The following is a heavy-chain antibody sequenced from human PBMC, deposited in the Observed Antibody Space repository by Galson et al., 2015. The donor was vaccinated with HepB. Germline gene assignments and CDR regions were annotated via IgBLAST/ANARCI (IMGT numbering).Heavy chain of an antibody. Sequence: QSGAEVKKPGESLKISCKGSGYSFTTYWIAWVRQMPGKGLEWMGIIYPGDSDTKYSPSFEGQVTISADKTINTAYLQWSSLKASDTAMYFCTRPSALSRSLDVWGQGTTLTVS. D-gene: IGHD2/OR15-2a*01. CDR3: TRPSALSRSLDV. CDR1: GYSFTTYW. V-gene: IGHV5-51*03. J-gene: IGHJ6*02. CDR2: IYPGDSDT.